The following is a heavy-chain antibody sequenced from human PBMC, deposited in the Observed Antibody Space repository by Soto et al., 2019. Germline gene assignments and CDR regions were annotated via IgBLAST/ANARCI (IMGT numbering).Heavy chain of an antibody. CDR2: IIPDSRAP. Sequence: SVKVSCKVSGGTFNTYAISWVRQAPGQGLEWMGGIIPDSRAPDYAQKFQGRVTMTTDESVSTAYMELSRLRSDDTAVYYCARDMVRGVITIDYWGQGTLVTVST. J-gene: IGHJ4*02. D-gene: IGHD3-10*01. CDR3: ARDMVRGVITIDY. CDR1: GGTFNTYA. V-gene: IGHV1-69*05.